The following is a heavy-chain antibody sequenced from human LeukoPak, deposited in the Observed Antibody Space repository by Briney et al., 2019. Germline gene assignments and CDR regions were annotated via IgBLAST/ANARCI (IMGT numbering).Heavy chain of an antibody. Sequence: GGSLRLSCAASGFTFDDYGMSWVRQAPGKGLEWVSGINWNGGSTGYADSAKGRFTISRDNAKNSLYLQMNSLRAEDTALYYCARGWTTGSFDYWGQGTLVTVSS. D-gene: IGHD4-17*01. CDR2: INWNGGST. V-gene: IGHV3-20*04. CDR1: GFTFDDYG. J-gene: IGHJ4*02. CDR3: ARGWTTGSFDY.